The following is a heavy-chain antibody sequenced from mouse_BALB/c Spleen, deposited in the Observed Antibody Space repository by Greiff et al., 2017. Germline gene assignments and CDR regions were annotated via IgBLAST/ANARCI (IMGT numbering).Heavy chain of an antibody. V-gene: IGHV5-12-2*01. J-gene: IGHJ4*01. Sequence: EVMLVESGGGLVQPGGSLKLSCAASGFTFSSYTMSWVRQTPEKRLEWVAYISNGGGSTYYPDTVKGRFTISRDNAKNTLYLQMSSLKSEDTAMYYCARQSPHYAMDYWGQGTSVTVSS. CDR1: GFTFSSYT. CDR3: ARQSPHYAMDY. CDR2: ISNGGGST.